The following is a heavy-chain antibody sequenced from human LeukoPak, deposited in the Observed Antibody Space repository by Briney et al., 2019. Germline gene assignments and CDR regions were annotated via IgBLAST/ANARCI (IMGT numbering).Heavy chain of an antibody. J-gene: IGHJ4*02. V-gene: IGHV1-46*01. CDR2: INSSGGGT. CDR3: ARRGGVTGYSLDY. D-gene: IGHD3-9*01. CDR1: GYTFTTYY. Sequence: ASVKVSCKTSGYTFTTYYIYWVRQAPGQGLEWMGIINSSGGGTSYAQKFQGRVTMTRDTSTSTVYMELSSLRSEDTAVYYCARRGGVTGYSLDYWGQGTLVTVSS.